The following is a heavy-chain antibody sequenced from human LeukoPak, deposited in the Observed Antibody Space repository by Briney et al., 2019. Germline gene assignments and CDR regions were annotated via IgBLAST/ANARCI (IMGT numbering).Heavy chain of an antibody. J-gene: IGHJ4*02. CDR2: INPNSGGT. D-gene: IGHD3-3*01. CDR1: GYTFTGYY. Sequence: ASVKVSCKASGYTFTGYYMHWVRQVPGQGLEWMGWINPNSGGTNYAQKFQGRVTMTRDTSISTAYMELSRLRSDDTAVYYCARGGLAIFGVVARGGDYWGQGTLVTVSS. V-gene: IGHV1-2*02. CDR3: ARGGLAIFGVVARGGDY.